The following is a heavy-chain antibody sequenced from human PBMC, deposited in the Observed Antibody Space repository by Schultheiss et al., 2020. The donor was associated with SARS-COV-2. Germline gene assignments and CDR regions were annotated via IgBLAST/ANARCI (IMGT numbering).Heavy chain of an antibody. CDR2: IYHSGST. CDR3: ASLDYDILTGPLDY. J-gene: IGHJ4*02. Sequence: SETLSLTCTISGGSFSTYYWSWIRHSPERGLEWIGEIYHSGSTNYNPSLESRVTISVDTSKNQFSLKLSSVTAADTAVYYCASLDYDILTGPLDYWGQGTLVTVSS. CDR1: GGSFSTYY. V-gene: IGHV4-34*01. D-gene: IGHD3-9*01.